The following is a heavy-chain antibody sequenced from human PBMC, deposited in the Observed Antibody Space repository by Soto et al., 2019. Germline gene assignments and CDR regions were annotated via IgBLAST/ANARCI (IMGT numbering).Heavy chain of an antibody. V-gene: IGHV1-8*01. J-gene: IGHJ5*02. D-gene: IGHD2-2*01. CDR3: ARGIVVVPAAMFVGTRWFDP. Sequence: QVQLVQSGAEVKKPGASVKVSCKASGYTFTSYDINWVRQATGQGLEWMGWMNPNSGNTGYAQKFQGRVTMTRNTSISTADMELSSLRSEDTAVYYCARGIVVVPAAMFVGTRWFDPWGQGTLVTVSS. CDR2: MNPNSGNT. CDR1: GYTFTSYD.